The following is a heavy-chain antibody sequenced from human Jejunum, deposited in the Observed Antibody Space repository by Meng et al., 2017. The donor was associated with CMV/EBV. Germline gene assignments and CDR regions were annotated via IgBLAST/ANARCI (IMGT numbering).Heavy chain of an antibody. V-gene: IGHV4-59*01. CDR2: VDYYGST. CDR1: GDSISGYY. Sequence: CSVSGDSISGYYFSWMRQPPGKGLEWIGNVDYYGSTKYNPSLKSRVTISVDPARSQLSLKLGSVSAADTAVYYCARGWGTTSPWDYWGQGMLVTVSS. D-gene: IGHD3-16*01. J-gene: IGHJ4*02. CDR3: ARGWGTTSPWDY.